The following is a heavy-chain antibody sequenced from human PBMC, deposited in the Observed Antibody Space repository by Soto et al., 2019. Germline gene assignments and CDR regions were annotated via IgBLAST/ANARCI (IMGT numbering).Heavy chain of an antibody. V-gene: IGHV1-8*01. CDR1: GYTFTSYD. J-gene: IGHJ4*02. Sequence: ASVKVSCKASGYTFTSYDINWVRQATGQGLEWMGWMNPNSGNTGYAQKYQGRVTMTRNTSISTAYKELSSLRSEDTAVYYCARGAENPFYYFNKWGRETRLTVS. CDR3: ARGAENPFYYFNK. CDR2: MNPNSGNT.